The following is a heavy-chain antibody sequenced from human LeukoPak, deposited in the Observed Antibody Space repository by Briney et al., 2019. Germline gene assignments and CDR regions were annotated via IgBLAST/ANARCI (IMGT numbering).Heavy chain of an antibody. CDR3: ARHPLGDSSGYYSRFDY. V-gene: IGHV4-39*01. J-gene: IGHJ4*02. CDR1: GGSISSYY. CDR2: IYYSGST. D-gene: IGHD3-22*01. Sequence: KPSETLSLTCTVSGGSISSYYWGWIRQPPGKGLEWIGSIYYSGSTYYNPSLKSRVTISVDTSKNQFSLKLSSVTAADTAVYYCARHPLGDSSGYYSRFDYWGQGTLVTVSS.